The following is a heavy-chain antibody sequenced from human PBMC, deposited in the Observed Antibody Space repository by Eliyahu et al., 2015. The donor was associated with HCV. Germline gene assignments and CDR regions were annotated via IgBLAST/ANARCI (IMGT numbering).Heavy chain of an antibody. CDR2: IYYSGST. CDR1: GGPITSGSYY. CDR3: ARGPGAIYYFDY. V-gene: IGHV4-39*07. J-gene: IGHJ4*02. D-gene: IGHD2-8*02. Sequence: QLHLQESGPGLVKPSETXSLXCXVXGGPITSGSYYWGWIRQPPGKGLEWLGTIYYSGSTYYNPSLKSRVTVSVDTSKNQFSLKLSSVTAADSALYYCARGPGAIYYFDYWGQGALVTVSS.